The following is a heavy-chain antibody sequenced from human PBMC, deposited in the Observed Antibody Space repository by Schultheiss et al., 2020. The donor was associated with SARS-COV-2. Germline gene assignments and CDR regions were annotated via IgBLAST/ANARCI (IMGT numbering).Heavy chain of an antibody. V-gene: IGHV4-34*09. D-gene: IGHD5-18*01. J-gene: IGHJ5*02. CDR2: INHSGST. CDR3: ARDWGPGYGSFDP. Sequence: TMSRNGNGSGGSISSYYWSWIRQHPGKGLEWIGEINHSGSTNYNPSLKSRVTISVDTSKSQFSLRLSSVSAADSAVYFCARDWGPGYGSFDPWGQGTLVTVSS. CDR1: GGSISSYY.